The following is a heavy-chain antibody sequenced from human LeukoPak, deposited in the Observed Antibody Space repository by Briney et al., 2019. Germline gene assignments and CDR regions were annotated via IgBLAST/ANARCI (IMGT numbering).Heavy chain of an antibody. D-gene: IGHD3-10*01. CDR3: AREGDRKLLWFGELSDYYMDV. J-gene: IGHJ6*03. CDR1: GFTFSSYG. CDR2: IRYDGSNK. Sequence: GGSLGLSCAASGFTFSSYGMHWVRQAPGKGLEWVAFIRYDGSNKYYADSVKGRFTISRDNSKNTLYLQMNSLRAEDTAVYYCAREGDRKLLWFGELSDYYMDVWGKGTTVTISS. V-gene: IGHV3-30*02.